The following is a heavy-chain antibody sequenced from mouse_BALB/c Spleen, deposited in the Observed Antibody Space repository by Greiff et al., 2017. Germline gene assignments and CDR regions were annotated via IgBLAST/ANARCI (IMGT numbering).Heavy chain of an antibody. CDR2: ISSGGSYT. V-gene: IGHV5-9-4*01. CDR3: ARENYGNYEGYFDV. J-gene: IGHJ1*01. Sequence: EVHLVESGGGLVKPGGSLKLSCAASGFTFSSYAMSWVRQSPEKRLEWVAEISSGGSYTYYPDTVTGRFTISRDNAKNTLYLEMSSLRSEDTAMYYCARENYGNYEGYFDVWGAGTTVTVSS. D-gene: IGHD2-1*01. CDR1: GFTFSSYA.